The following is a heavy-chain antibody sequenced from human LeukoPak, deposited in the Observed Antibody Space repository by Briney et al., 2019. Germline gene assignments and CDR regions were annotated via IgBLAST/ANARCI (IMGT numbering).Heavy chain of an antibody. D-gene: IGHD6-19*01. J-gene: IGHJ4*02. Sequence: PSETLSLTCTVSGGSISSYYWSWIRQPPGKGLELIGYIYYSGTTYYNPSLKTRVTISVDTSKNQFSLKLSSVTAADTAVYYCAREKGSGSFDYWGQGTLVTVSS. CDR3: AREKGSGSFDY. CDR1: GGSISSYY. V-gene: IGHV4-59*01. CDR2: IYYSGTT.